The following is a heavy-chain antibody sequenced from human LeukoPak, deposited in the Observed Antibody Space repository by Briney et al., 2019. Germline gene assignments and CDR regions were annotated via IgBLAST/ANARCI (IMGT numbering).Heavy chain of an antibody. CDR3: ARGDLVAATYYYYYMDV. CDR1: GFTFSSYW. D-gene: IGHD1-26*01. Sequence: QPGGSLRLSCEASGFTFSSYWMHWVRQAPGKGLVWASRINSEGSSTSYADSVKGRFTISRDNAKNTLYLQMNSLRAEDTAVYHCARGDLVAATYYYYYMDVWGKGTTVTVSS. V-gene: IGHV3-74*01. J-gene: IGHJ6*03. CDR2: INSEGSST.